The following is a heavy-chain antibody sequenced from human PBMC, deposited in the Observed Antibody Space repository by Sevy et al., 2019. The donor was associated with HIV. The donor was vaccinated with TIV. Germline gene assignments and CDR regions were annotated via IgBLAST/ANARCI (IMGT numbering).Heavy chain of an antibody. J-gene: IGHJ6*02. D-gene: IGHD3-3*01. CDR3: AKDPSQADNFWSGYYIYDYFYGLDV. CDR1: GFTFSSYG. Sequence: GGSLRLSCAASGFTFSSYGMHWVRQAPGKGLEWVAVISYAGSNKCYADSVKGRFTISRDNSKNTLYLQMNSLRAEDTAVYYCAKDPSQADNFWSGYYIYDYFYGLDVWGQGTTVTVSS. V-gene: IGHV3-30*18. CDR2: ISYAGSNK.